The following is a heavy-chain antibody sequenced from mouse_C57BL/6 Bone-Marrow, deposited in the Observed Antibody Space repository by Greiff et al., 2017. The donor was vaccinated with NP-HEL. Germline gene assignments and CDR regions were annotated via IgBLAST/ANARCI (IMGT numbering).Heavy chain of an antibody. V-gene: IGHV1-81*01. CDR2: IYPRSGNT. D-gene: IGHD2-4*01. CDR3: ARTPNYDYDWYFDV. J-gene: IGHJ1*03. Sequence: VQLQQSGAELARPGASVKLSCKASGYTFTSYGISWVKQRTGPGLEWIGEIYPRSGNTYYNEKFKGKATLTADKSSSTAYMELRSLTSEDSAVYFCARTPNYDYDWYFDVWGTGTTVTVSS. CDR1: GYTFTSYG.